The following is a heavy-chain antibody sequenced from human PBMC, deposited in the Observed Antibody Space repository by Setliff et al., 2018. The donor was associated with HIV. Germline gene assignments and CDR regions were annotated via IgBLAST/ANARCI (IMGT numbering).Heavy chain of an antibody. Sequence: GGSLRLSCTGSGFTFGDDAMGWVRQAPGKGLEWVGFIRSKAYGGTTEYAASVEGRFTISRVDSKSIAYLQMNTLKTEDTAVYYCTRNAGYSSGWLDYWGQGTLVTVSS. V-gene: IGHV3-49*04. J-gene: IGHJ4*02. CDR1: GFTFGDDA. CDR3: TRNAGYSSGWLDY. CDR2: IRSKAYGGTT. D-gene: IGHD6-19*01.